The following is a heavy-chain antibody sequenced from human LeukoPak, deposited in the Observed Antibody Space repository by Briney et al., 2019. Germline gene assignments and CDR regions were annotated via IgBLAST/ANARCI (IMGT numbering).Heavy chain of an antibody. Sequence: GGSLRLSCAASGFTLSSYWMHWVRQAPGKGLVWVSRIIRDGSSINYADSVKSRFTISRDDAKNTLYLQMNSLRAEDTAVYYCARDTITSGRFFDVWGRGTLVTVSS. CDR1: GFTLSSYW. D-gene: IGHD3-16*01. J-gene: IGHJ2*01. CDR3: ARDTITSGRFFDV. V-gene: IGHV3-74*01. CDR2: IIRDGSSI.